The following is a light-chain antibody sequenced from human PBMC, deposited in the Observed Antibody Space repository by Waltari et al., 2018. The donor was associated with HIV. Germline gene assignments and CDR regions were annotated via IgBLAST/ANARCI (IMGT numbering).Light chain of an antibody. CDR3: MSYISSATPE. Sequence: QSALTQPASVSGSPGQSISISCTGTSSDLDDYKSVSWYQHHPGKAPKLIIYEVTNRPSGVSNRCSGSKSGHTASLTISGLQAEDEADYFCMSYISSATPEFGGGTKVTVL. J-gene: IGLJ3*02. CDR1: SSDLDDYKS. V-gene: IGLV2-14*01. CDR2: EVT.